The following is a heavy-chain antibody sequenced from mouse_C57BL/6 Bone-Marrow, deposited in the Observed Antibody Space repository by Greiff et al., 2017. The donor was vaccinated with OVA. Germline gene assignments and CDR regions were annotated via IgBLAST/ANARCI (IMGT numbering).Heavy chain of an antibody. J-gene: IGHJ4*01. Sequence: EVQLQQSGPELVKPGASVKISCKASGYTFTDYYMNWVKQSHGKSLEWIGDINPNNGGTSYNQKFKGKATLTVDKSSSTAYMELRSLTSEDSAVYYCARLYYDYRDYAMDYWGQGTSVTVSS. CDR1: GYTFTDYY. CDR3: ARLYYDYRDYAMDY. CDR2: INPNNGGT. V-gene: IGHV1-26*01. D-gene: IGHD2-4*01.